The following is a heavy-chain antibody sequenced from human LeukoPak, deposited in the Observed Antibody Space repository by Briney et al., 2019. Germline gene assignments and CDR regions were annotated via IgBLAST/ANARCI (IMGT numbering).Heavy chain of an antibody. CDR2: IYYSGST. V-gene: IGHV4-39*01. J-gene: IGHJ4*02. D-gene: IGHD3-10*01. CDR1: GGSISSSSYY. Sequence: SETLSLTRTVSGGSISSSSYYWGWIRQPPGKGLEWIGSIYYSGSTYYNPSLKSRVTISVDTSKNQFSLKLSSVTAADTAVYYCARHYYGSGSYYPHFDYWGQGTLVTVSS. CDR3: ARHYYGSGSYYPHFDY.